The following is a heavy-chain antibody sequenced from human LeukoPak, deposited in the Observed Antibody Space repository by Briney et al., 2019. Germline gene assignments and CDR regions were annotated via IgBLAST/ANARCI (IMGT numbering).Heavy chain of an antibody. V-gene: IGHV1-69*13. D-gene: IGHD2-2*01. CDR3: ARGSGSSTGTSFAFDY. CDR1: GGTFSSYA. CDR2: IIPIFGTA. J-gene: IGHJ4*02. Sequence: ASVKVSCKASGGTFSSYAINWVRQAPGQGLEWMGGIIPIFGTANYAQKFQGRVTITADESTSTAYMELSSLRSEDTAVYYCARGSGSSTGTSFAFDYWGQGTLVTVSS.